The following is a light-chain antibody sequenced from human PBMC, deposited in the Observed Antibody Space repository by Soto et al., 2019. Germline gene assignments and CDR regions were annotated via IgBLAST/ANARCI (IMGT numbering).Light chain of an antibody. V-gene: IGLV2-14*01. CDR2: EVS. CDR1: SSDIGGYNY. Sequence: QPVLTQPASVSGSPGQSITISCTGTSSDIGGYNYVSWYQQHPGKAPKLMVYEVSNRPSGVSNRFSGSKSGNTASLTISGLQAEDEADYYCNSYTSSSTLYVFGTGTKLTVL. CDR3: NSYTSSSTLYV. J-gene: IGLJ1*01.